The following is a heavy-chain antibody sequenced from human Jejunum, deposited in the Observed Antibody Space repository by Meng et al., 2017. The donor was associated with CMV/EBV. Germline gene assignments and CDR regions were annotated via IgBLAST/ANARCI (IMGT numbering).Heavy chain of an antibody. CDR2: ISAYNGNT. CDR1: GSIFTSYA. V-gene: IGHV1-18*01. D-gene: IGHD2-2*01. J-gene: IGHJ4*02. CDR3: ARFYCSSTSCPHVLFDY. Sequence: VPLVEAGEKVKKPGTSVKVSCEASGSIFTSYAISWVRQAPGQGLQYMGWISAYNGNTNYAQELQGRVTMTTDTSTSTAYMELRSLRFDDTAVYYCARFYCSSTSCPHVLFDYWGQGTLVTVSS.